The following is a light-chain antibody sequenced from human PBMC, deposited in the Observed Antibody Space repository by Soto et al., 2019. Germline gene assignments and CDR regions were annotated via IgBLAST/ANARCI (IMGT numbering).Light chain of an antibody. J-gene: IGKJ1*01. Sequence: EIVLTQSPGTLSLSPGERATLSCRASQSVASSYLAWYRQRPGQPPRLLIYGVSSRATGIPDRFSGSGSGTDFTLTISRLEPEDFAVYYCQQYGNSPRTFGQGTKVDIK. V-gene: IGKV3-20*01. CDR2: GVS. CDR3: QQYGNSPRT. CDR1: QSVASSY.